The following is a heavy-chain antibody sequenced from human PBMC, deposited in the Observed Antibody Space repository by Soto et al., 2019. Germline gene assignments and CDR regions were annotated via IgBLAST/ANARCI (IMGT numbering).Heavy chain of an antibody. J-gene: IGHJ6*02. Sequence: PSETLSLTCAVYGGSFSGYYWSWIRQPPGKGLEWIGEINHSGSTNYNPSLKSRVTISVDTSKNQFSLKLSSVTAADTAVYYCARRGQPGTRAYYYAMDVWRQGTTVTVSS. D-gene: IGHD1-7*01. CDR2: INHSGST. V-gene: IGHV4-34*01. CDR1: GGSFSGYY. CDR3: ARRGQPGTRAYYYAMDV.